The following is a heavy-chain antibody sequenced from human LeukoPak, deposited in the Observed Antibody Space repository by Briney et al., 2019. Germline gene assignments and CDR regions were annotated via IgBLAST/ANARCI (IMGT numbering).Heavy chain of an antibody. D-gene: IGHD2-15*01. J-gene: IGHJ4*02. V-gene: IGHV3-23*01. Sequence: GGSLRLSCVASGFTFSDYYMSWIRQAPGKGLEWVSAISGSGGSTYYADSVKGRFTISRDNSKNTLYLQMNSLRAEDTAVYYCAKRYCSGGSCYPDYWGQGTLVTVSS. CDR1: GFTFSDYY. CDR3: AKRYCSGGSCYPDY. CDR2: ISGSGGST.